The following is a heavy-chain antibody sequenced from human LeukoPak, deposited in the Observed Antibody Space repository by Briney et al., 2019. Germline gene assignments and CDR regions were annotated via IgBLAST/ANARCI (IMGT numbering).Heavy chain of an antibody. CDR3: ARANYDFWSVRRDAPNWFDP. Sequence: PSETLSLTCTVSGGSISSYYWSWIRQPPGKGLEWIGYIYYSGSTNYNPSLKSRVTISVDTSKNQFSLKLSSVTAADTAVHYCARANYDFWSVRRDAPNWFDPWGQGTLVTVSS. V-gene: IGHV4-59*01. CDR1: GGSISSYY. CDR2: IYYSGST. D-gene: IGHD3-3*01. J-gene: IGHJ5*02.